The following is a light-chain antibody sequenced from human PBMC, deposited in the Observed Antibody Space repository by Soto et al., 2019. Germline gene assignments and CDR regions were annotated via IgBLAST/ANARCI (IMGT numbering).Light chain of an antibody. J-gene: IGKJ2*01. CDR2: WAS. CDR1: QSLLNSSNNKNY. CDR3: QQFYSTPYT. V-gene: IGKV4-1*01. Sequence: DVVMTRSPDSLAVSLGERATINCKSSQSLLNSSNNKNYLAWYQQKPGQSPELLIYWASTRESGVPDRFSGSGSGTDFTLTISSLQAEDVAVYYCQQFYSTPYTFGQGTKLEIK.